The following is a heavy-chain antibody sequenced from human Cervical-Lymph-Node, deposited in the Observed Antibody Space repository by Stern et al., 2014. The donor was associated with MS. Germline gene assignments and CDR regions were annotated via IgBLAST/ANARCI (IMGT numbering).Heavy chain of an antibody. Sequence: EVQLVESGAEVKKPGESLRISCKGSGYSFSSYWISWVRQKPGKGLEWMGRIDPRDSDTNYSPSFQGHVTISADRSVTTAYVQWSSLKASDTAMYYCARQDRPGGWFDPWGQGTLVTVSS. CDR3: ARQDRPGGWFDP. CDR2: IDPRDSDT. V-gene: IGHV5-10-1*03. CDR1: GYSFSSYW. J-gene: IGHJ5*02. D-gene: IGHD1-14*01.